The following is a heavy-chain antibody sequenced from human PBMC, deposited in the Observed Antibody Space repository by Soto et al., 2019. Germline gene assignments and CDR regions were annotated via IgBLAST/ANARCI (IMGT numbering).Heavy chain of an antibody. Sequence: GASVKVSCKASGYTFTSYGINWVRQAPGQGLEWMGWISAYNGDTKYAQKLQGRVTMTTDTSTSTVYMETRSLRSDDTAVYYCARGPYCSCGSCYPKYNWFDPWGQGTLVTVSS. D-gene: IGHD2-15*01. CDR1: GYTFTSYG. V-gene: IGHV1-18*01. CDR2: ISAYNGDT. J-gene: IGHJ5*02. CDR3: ARGPYCSCGSCYPKYNWFDP.